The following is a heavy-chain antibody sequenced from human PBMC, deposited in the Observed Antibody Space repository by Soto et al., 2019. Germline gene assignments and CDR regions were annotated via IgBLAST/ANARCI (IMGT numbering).Heavy chain of an antibody. Sequence: SGGSLRLSCAASGFTFSSYGMHWVRQAPGKGLEWVAVISYDGSNKYYADSVKGRFTISRDNSKNTLYLQMNSLRAEDTAVYYCAKDSRGYSYGSSYYYYGMDVWGQGTTVTVSS. V-gene: IGHV3-30*18. D-gene: IGHD5-18*01. CDR3: AKDSRGYSYGSSYYYYGMDV. CDR2: ISYDGSNK. J-gene: IGHJ6*02. CDR1: GFTFSSYG.